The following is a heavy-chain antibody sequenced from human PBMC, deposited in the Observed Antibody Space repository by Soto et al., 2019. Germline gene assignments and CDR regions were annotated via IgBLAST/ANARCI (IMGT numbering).Heavy chain of an antibody. D-gene: IGHD6-13*01. Sequence: PGESLKSSCKGSGYSFTSYWIGWVRQMPGKGLEWMGIIYPGDSDTRYSPSFQGQVTISAEKSISTAYLQWSSLKASDTAMYYCARRPDIAAAENWFDPWRQGTLVTVSS. CDR2: IYPGDSDT. J-gene: IGHJ5*02. V-gene: IGHV5-51*01. CDR3: ARRPDIAAAENWFDP. CDR1: GYSFTSYW.